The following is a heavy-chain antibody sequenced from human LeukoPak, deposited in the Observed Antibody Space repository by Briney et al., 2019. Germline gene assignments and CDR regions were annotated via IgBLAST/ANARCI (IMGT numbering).Heavy chain of an antibody. J-gene: IGHJ4*02. D-gene: IGHD3-22*01. CDR1: RDSISSGDYY. V-gene: IGHV4-30-4*01. Sequence: KSSETLSLTCTVSRDSISSGDYYWSWIRQPPGKGLEWIGYIYYSGSTYYNPSLKSRLTISVDASKNQFSLRLNSVTAADTAVYYCARDPDYDSSRGAFDYWGQGTLVTVSS. CDR2: IYYSGST. CDR3: ARDPDYDSSRGAFDY.